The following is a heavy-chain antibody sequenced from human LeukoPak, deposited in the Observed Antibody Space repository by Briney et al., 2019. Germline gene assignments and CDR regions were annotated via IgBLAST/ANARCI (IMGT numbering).Heavy chain of an antibody. CDR3: AREGGVVAAIYGMDV. CDR2: ISGSGGST. V-gene: IGHV3-23*01. Sequence: GGSLRLSCAASGFTFSSYAMSWVRQAPGKGLEWVSAISGSGGSTYYADSVKGRFTISRDNSKNTLYLQMNSLRAEDTAMYYCAREGGVVAAIYGMDVWGQGTTVTVSS. J-gene: IGHJ6*02. D-gene: IGHD2-15*01. CDR1: GFTFSSYA.